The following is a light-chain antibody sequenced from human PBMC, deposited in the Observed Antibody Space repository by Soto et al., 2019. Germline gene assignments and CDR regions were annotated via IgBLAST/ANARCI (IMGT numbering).Light chain of an antibody. CDR1: QSVSSSY. V-gene: IGKV3-20*01. CDR3: QHNVSSSL. J-gene: IGKJ4*02. CDR2: DAS. Sequence: EIVLTQSPGTLSLSPGERDTLSCRASQSVSSSYLAWYQQKPGQATRLLIYDASRATGIPDSISASGSGTDFIITITRLEHEVSAVYYCQHNVSSSLFGGGTKVEI.